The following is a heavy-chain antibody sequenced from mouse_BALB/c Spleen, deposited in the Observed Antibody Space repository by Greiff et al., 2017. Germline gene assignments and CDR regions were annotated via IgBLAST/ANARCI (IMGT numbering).Heavy chain of an antibody. J-gene: IGHJ2*01. CDR1: GFTFNTYA. CDR3: VRRGFDY. CDR2: IRSKSNNYAT. V-gene: IGHV10-1*02. Sequence: EVQLQESGGGLVQPKGSLKLSCAASGFTFNTYAMNWVRQAPGKGLEWVARIRSKSNNYATYYADSVKDRFTISRDDSQSMLYLQMNNLKTEDTAMYYCVRRGFDYWGQGTTLTVSS.